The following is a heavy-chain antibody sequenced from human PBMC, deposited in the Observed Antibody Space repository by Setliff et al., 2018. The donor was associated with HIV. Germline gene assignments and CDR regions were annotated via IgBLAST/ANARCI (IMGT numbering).Heavy chain of an antibody. CDR2: IYYSEST. D-gene: IGHD3-10*01. CDR3: ASDMRHLAPLGYYFDY. Sequence: SSETLSLTCTVSGGSISSSSYYWGWIRQPPGKGLEWIGSIYYSESTSYNPSLKSRVTISVDTSKNQFSLKLGSVTAADTAVYYCASDMRHLAPLGYYFDYWGQGTLVTVSS. CDR1: GGSISSSSYY. V-gene: IGHV4-39*07. J-gene: IGHJ4*02.